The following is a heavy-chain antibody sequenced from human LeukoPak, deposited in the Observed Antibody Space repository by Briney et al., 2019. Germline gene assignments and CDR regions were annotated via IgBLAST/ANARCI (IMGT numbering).Heavy chain of an antibody. Sequence: SETLSLTCTVSGGSISSHYWSWIRQPPGKGLEWIGYIYYSGSTNYNPSLKSRVTISVDTSKNQFSLKLSSVTAADTAVYYCARGTLPFLVDWGQGTLVTVSS. D-gene: IGHD2-15*01. CDR1: GGSISSHY. V-gene: IGHV4-59*11. J-gene: IGHJ4*02. CDR3: ARGTLPFLVD. CDR2: IYYSGST.